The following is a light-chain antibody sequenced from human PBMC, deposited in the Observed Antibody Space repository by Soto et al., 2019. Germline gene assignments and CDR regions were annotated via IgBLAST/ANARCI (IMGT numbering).Light chain of an antibody. CDR1: QSVGNNY. CDR3: QQYASSPIT. V-gene: IGKV3-20*01. J-gene: IGKJ5*01. CDR2: GAS. Sequence: EVVLTQSPGSLSLSPGERATLSCRASQSVGNNYLAWYQQRPGQTPRLLIYGASSRATGIPDRFSGSGSGTDFTLTISRLEPEDFAVYYCQQYASSPITFGQGTRLEIK.